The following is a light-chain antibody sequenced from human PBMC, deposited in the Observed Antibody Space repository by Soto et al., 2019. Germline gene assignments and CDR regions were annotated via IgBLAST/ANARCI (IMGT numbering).Light chain of an antibody. J-gene: IGLJ3*02. V-gene: IGLV2-8*01. Sequence: QSALTQPPSASGSPGQSVTISCIGTSSDVGGYNYVSWYQQHPGKAPKLMINEVSKRPSGVPDRFSGSKSGNTASLTVSGLQGEDEADYYCCSYAGSNNRVFGGGTKRTVL. CDR1: SSDVGGYNY. CDR3: CSYAGSNNRV. CDR2: EVS.